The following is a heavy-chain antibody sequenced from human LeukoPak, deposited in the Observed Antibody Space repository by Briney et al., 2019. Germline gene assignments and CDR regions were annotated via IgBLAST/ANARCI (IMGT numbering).Heavy chain of an antibody. CDR1: GGSISSSSHY. Sequence: SETLSLTCTASGGSISSSSHYWGWIRQPRGKGLEWIGSIYYSGSTNNNPSLKSRATMSVDTSKNRFSLKLTSVTAADTAVYFCARRVAVSKAWGYWGQGTLVTVSS. CDR2: IYYSGST. J-gene: IGHJ4*02. V-gene: IGHV4-39*01. D-gene: IGHD3-16*01. CDR3: ARRVAVSKAWGY.